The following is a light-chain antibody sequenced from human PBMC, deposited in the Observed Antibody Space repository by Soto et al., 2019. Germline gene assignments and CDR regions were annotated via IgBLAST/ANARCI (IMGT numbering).Light chain of an antibody. J-gene: IGLJ1*01. CDR3: CSYAGSSLYV. CDR1: SSDVGGYDY. V-gene: IGLV2-11*01. CDR2: DVN. Sequence: QSVLTQPRSVSGSPGQSVTISCTGTSSDVGGYDYVSWYQQHPGKAPKLMIYDVNKRPSGVPDRFSGSKSGNTASLTISGLQAEDEADYYRCSYAGSSLYVFGTGTKVTVL.